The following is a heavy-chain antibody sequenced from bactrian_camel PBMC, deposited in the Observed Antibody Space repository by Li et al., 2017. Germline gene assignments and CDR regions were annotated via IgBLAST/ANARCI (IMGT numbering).Heavy chain of an antibody. CDR3: AADDGRRGAFCSGNYAKNPYDY. V-gene: IGHV3S26*01. J-gene: IGHJ4*01. Sequence: HVQLVESGGGSVQAGGSLRLSCAASGYTYSSYCMGWFRQAPGKEREYVAVMATNGYMTDHTAAMKGRFTISHDGASNTLFLQMNDLKPEDTAVYYCAADDGRRGAFCSGNYAKNPYDYWGQGTQVTVS. D-gene: IGHD1*01. CDR2: MATNGYMT. CDR1: GYTYSSYC.